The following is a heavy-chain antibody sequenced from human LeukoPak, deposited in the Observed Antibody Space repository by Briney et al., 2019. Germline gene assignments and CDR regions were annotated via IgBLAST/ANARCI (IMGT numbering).Heavy chain of an antibody. Sequence: SETLSLTCTVSGGSISSGSYYWSWIRQPAGKGLEWIGRIYTSGSTNYNPSLKSRVTISVDTSKNQFSLKLSSVTAADTAVYYCASLSSSWYSKGTNDAFDIWGQGTMVTVSS. CDR2: IYTSGST. J-gene: IGHJ3*02. CDR1: GGSISSGSYY. D-gene: IGHD6-13*01. V-gene: IGHV4-61*02. CDR3: ASLSSSWYSKGTNDAFDI.